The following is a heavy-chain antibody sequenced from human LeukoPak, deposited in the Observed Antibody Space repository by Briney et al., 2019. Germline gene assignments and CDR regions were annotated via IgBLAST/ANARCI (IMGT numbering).Heavy chain of an antibody. J-gene: IGHJ5*02. CDR1: GGSFSGYY. CDR3: ARYYYGSGSYFEDWFDP. V-gene: IGHV4-34*01. CDR2: INHSGST. Sequence: SETLSLTCAVYGGSFSGYYWSWIRQPPGKGLEWIGEINHSGSTNYNPSLKSRVTISVDTSKNQFSLKLSSVTAADTAVYYCARYYYGSGSYFEDWFDPWGQGTLVTVSS. D-gene: IGHD3-10*01.